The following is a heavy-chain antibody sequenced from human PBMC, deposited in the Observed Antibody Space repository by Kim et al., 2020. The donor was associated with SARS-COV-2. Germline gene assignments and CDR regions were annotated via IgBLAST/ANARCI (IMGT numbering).Heavy chain of an antibody. J-gene: IGHJ3*02. CDR2: INPNSGGT. CDR3: ASLGYYDSSGYYYGAFDI. D-gene: IGHD3-22*01. Sequence: ASVKVSCKASGYTFTGYYMHWVRQAPGQGLEWMGWINPNSGGTNYAQKFQGRVTMTRDTSISTAYMELSRLRSDDTAVYYCASLGYYDSSGYYYGAFDIWGQGTMVTVSS. CDR1: GYTFTGYY. V-gene: IGHV1-2*02.